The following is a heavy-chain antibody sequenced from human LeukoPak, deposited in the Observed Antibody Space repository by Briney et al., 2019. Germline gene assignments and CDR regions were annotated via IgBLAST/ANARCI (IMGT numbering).Heavy chain of an antibody. V-gene: IGHV3-21*01. CDR2: ISSSSSYI. D-gene: IGHD3-9*01. Sequence: QAPGKXLEWVSSISSSSSYIYYADSVKGGFTISRHNAKNSLYLQMNSLRAEDTAVYYCARDPYDILTGYSYYFDYWGQGTLVTVSS. CDR3: ARDPYDILTGYSYYFDY. J-gene: IGHJ4*02.